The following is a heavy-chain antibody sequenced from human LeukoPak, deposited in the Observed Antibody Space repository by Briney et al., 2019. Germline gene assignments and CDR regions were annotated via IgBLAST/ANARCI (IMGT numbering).Heavy chain of an antibody. CDR3: ARHRWDGTFSFDY. CDR1: GGSISGSSDF. V-gene: IGHV4-39*01. D-gene: IGHD1-1*01. J-gene: IGHJ4*02. Sequence: SETLSLTCTVSGGSISGSSDFWGWTRQPPGKGLEWIGSIYYSGRTYNNPSLKSRVTISVDTSKNQFSLKLSSVTAADTAVYYCARHRWDGTFSFDYWGQGTLVPVSS. CDR2: IYYSGRT.